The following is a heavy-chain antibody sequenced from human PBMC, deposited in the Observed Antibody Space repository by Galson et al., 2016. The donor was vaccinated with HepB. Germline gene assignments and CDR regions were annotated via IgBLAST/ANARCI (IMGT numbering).Heavy chain of an antibody. J-gene: IGHJ4*02. CDR1: GTSIRSSPYY. Sequence: ETLSLTCTVSGTSIRSSPYYWGLIRQTPGKGLEWIGSIYYSGSTYYSPSLRSRVTISLDTSENQFSLKLTSVTAADTGVYYCVISPCGGECFTDFWGQGTLVTVSS. V-gene: IGHV4-39*01. D-gene: IGHD2-21*01. CDR2: IYYSGST. CDR3: VISPCGGECFTDF.